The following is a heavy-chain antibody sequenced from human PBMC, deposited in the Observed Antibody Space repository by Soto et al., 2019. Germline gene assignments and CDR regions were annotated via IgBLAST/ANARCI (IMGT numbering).Heavy chain of an antibody. CDR3: ARDRSPYYYDSSGYPHY. CDR2: ISLYSDGT. V-gene: IGHV1-18*01. J-gene: IGHJ4*02. CDR1: GYTFSNYG. D-gene: IGHD3-22*01. Sequence: ASVKVSCKTSGYTFSNYGITWLRQAPGEPLEWLGWISLYSDGTNYAQNVQGRVTMTTDTSTSIAYMELRSLRSDDTAVYYCARDRSPYYYDSSGYPHYWGQGTLVTVSS.